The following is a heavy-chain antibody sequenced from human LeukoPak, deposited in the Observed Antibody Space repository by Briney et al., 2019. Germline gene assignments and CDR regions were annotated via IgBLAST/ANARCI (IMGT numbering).Heavy chain of an antibody. Sequence: GGSLRLSCAASGFTFSSYAMHWVRQAPSKGLEWVAVISYDGSNKYYADSVKGRFTISRDNSKNTLYLQMNSLRAEDTAVYYCARDRAGSGWYFYYYYYGMDVWGQGTTVTVSS. D-gene: IGHD6-19*01. CDR2: ISYDGSNK. V-gene: IGHV3-30-3*01. J-gene: IGHJ6*02. CDR3: ARDRAGSGWYFYYYYYGMDV. CDR1: GFTFSSYA.